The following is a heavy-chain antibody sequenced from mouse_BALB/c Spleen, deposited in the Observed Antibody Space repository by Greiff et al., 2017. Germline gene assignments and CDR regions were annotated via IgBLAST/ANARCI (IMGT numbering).Heavy chain of an antibody. J-gene: IGHJ2*01. CDR3: ARGPTTVFDY. CDR1: GFTFSSYA. D-gene: IGHD5-5*01. V-gene: IGHV5-6-5*01. CDR2: ISSGGST. Sequence: EVQRLESGGGLVKPGGSLKLSCAASGFTFSSYAMSWVRQTPEKRLEWVASISSGGSTYYPDSVKGRFTISRDNARNILYLQMSSLRSEDTAMYYCARGPTTVFDYWGQGTTLTVSS.